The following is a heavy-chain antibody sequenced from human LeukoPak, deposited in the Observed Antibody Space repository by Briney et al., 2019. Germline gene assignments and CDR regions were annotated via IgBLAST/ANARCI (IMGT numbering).Heavy chain of an antibody. D-gene: IGHD4-11*01. CDR2: IYYSGST. Sequence: SETLSLTWTVSGGSISSYYWSWIRQPPGKGLEWIGYIYYSGSTNYNPSLKSRVTISVDTSKNQFSLKLSSVTAADTAVYYCARADYTDAFDIWGQGTMVTVSS. J-gene: IGHJ3*02. CDR1: GGSISSYY. V-gene: IGHV4-59*01. CDR3: ARADYTDAFDI.